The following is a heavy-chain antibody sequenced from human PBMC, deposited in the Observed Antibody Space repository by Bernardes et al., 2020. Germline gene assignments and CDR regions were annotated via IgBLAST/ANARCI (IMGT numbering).Heavy chain of an antibody. Sequence: ETLSLTCAVYGGSFSGYYWSWIRQPPGKGLEWIGEINHSGSTNYNPSLKSRVTISVDTSKNQFSLKLSSVTAADTAVYYCARGHDSSVRAFDIWGQGTMVTVSS. V-gene: IGHV4-34*01. D-gene: IGHD3-22*01. CDR1: GGSFSGYY. CDR2: INHSGST. CDR3: ARGHDSSVRAFDI. J-gene: IGHJ3*02.